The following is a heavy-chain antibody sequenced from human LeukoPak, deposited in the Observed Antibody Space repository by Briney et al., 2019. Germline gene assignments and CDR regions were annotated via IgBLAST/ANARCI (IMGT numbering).Heavy chain of an antibody. V-gene: IGHV1-2*02. Sequence: ASVTVSCKASGYTFTAYYIHWLRQAPGQGREWMGWIKPDSGSSQYTQKFQGRVTMTRDTPSNSAYMDLTRLKSDDTAVYYCARARVPIAVAGLYYFDYWGQGALVAVS. CDR1: GYTFTAYY. J-gene: IGHJ4*02. CDR3: ARARVPIAVAGLYYFDY. CDR2: IKPDSGSS. D-gene: IGHD6-19*01.